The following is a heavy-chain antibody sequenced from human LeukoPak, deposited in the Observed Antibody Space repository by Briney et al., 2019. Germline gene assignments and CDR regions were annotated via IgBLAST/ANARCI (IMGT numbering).Heavy chain of an antibody. CDR3: AKGIGGV. CDR2: ISWNSGSI. CDR1: GFTFDDYA. D-gene: IGHD3-16*01. V-gene: IGHV3-9*01. Sequence: GGSLRLSCAASGFTFDDYAMHWVRQAPGKGLEWVSGISWNSGSIGYADSVKGRFTISRDNAKNSLYLQMNSLRAEDTALYYCAKGIGGVWGQGTLVTVSS. J-gene: IGHJ4*02.